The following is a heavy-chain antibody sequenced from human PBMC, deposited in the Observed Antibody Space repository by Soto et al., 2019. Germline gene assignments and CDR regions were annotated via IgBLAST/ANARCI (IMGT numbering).Heavy chain of an antibody. D-gene: IGHD3-10*01. CDR3: AKTKLDLSLVHGMDV. Sequence: GGSLRLSCAVSGFTFTSYAMSWVRQAPGKGLEWVSGISGGGGSTYYADSVKGRFTISRDNSKNTLYLQMNSLRAEDTAVYYCAKTKLDLSLVHGMDVWGQGTTVTVSS. J-gene: IGHJ6*02. V-gene: IGHV3-23*01. CDR1: GFTFTSYA. CDR2: ISGGGGST.